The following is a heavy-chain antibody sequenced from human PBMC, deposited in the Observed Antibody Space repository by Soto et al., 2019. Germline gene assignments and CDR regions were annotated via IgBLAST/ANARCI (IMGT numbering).Heavy chain of an antibody. CDR2: IYYSGST. CDR3: ARGTRGYSYGSHFDY. V-gene: IGHV4-31*03. J-gene: IGHJ4*02. Sequence: PSETLSLTCTVSGGSISSGGYYWSWIRQHPGKGLEWIGYIYYSGSTYYNPSLKSRVTISVDTSKNQFSLKLSSVTAADTAVYYCARGTRGYSYGSHFDYWGQGTLVTVSS. D-gene: IGHD5-18*01. CDR1: GGSISSGGYY.